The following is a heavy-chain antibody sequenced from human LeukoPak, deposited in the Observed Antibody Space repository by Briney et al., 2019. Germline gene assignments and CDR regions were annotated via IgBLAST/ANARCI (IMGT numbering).Heavy chain of an antibody. CDR1: GGSISSSSYY. D-gene: IGHD1-26*01. CDR2: IYYSGST. J-gene: IGHJ4*02. CDR3: ARAVGATTPPS. V-gene: IGHV4-39*01. Sequence: SETLSLTCTVSGGSISSSSYYWGWIRQPPGKGLEWIGSIYYSGSTYYNPSLKSRVTISVDTSKNQFSLKLSSVTATDTAVYYCARAVGATTPPSWGQGTLVTVSS.